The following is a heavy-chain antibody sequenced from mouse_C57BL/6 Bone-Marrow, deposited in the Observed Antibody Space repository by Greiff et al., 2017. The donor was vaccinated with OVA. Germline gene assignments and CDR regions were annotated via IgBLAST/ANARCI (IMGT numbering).Heavy chain of an antibody. CDR2: IYPGDGDT. CDR3: TCYPYYFDY. J-gene: IGHJ2*01. V-gene: IGHV1-82*01. CDR1: GYAFSSSW. D-gene: IGHD1-1*01. Sequence: QVQLQQSGPELVKPGASVKISCKASGYAFSSSWMNWVKQRPGKGLEWIGRIYPGDGDTNYNGKFKGKATLTADKSSSTAYMQLSSLTSEDTAVYYCTCYPYYFDYWGQGTTLTVSS.